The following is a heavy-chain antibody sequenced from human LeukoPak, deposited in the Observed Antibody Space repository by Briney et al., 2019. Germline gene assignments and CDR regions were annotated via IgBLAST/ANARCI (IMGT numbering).Heavy chain of an antibody. CDR3: ARGAMATTPFFDY. J-gene: IGHJ4*02. CDR2: VYYTGST. CDR1: GGSISNYY. Sequence: PSETLSLTCPVSGGSISNYYYWTWFRQPPGKGLEWIGYVYYTGSTNFNPSLKSRVTMSLDTSRNQFSLKLTSLTAADTAVYYCARGAMATTPFFDYWGQGTLVTVSS. D-gene: IGHD5-24*01. V-gene: IGHV4-59*01.